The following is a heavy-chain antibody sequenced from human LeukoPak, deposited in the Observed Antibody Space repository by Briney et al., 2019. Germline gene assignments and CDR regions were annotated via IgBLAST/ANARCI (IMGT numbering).Heavy chain of an antibody. J-gene: IGHJ4*02. CDR1: GFTFSSYS. CDR2: ISSSSSYI. V-gene: IGHV3-21*01. D-gene: IGHD2-2*01. Sequence: GGSLRLSCAASGFTFSSYSVNWVRQAPGKGLEWVSSISSSSSYIYYADSVKGRFTISRDNAKNSLYLQMNSLRAEDTAVYYCAAHCSSTSIDCWGQGTLVTVSS. CDR3: AAHCSSTSIDC.